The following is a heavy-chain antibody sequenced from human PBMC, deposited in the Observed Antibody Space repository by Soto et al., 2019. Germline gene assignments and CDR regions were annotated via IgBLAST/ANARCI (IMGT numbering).Heavy chain of an antibody. Sequence: QVRLVQSGSELKKPVSSVKVSCKASGGISTFYAISWVRQAPGQGLEWMGGTIPMFDTANYAQKFQGRATITADKSTSTVYLELNSLRFDDTAVYYCAGTTISRGIFDYWGQGTLVTVSS. CDR1: GGISTFYA. V-gene: IGHV1-69*14. D-gene: IGHD3-16*01. J-gene: IGHJ4*02. CDR2: TIPMFDTA. CDR3: AGTTISRGIFDY.